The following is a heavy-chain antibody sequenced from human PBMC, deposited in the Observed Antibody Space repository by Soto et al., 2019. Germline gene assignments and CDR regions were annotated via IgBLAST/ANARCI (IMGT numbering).Heavy chain of an antibody. CDR1: GFSFSPAL. V-gene: IGHV3-15*07. D-gene: IGHD6-13*01. CDR2: IKSKGGGGTA. J-gene: IGHJ6*02. CDR3: IGQQEFYYGMSV. Sequence: EVQLVESGGGLVTPGGSLTLSCAASGFSFSPALMNWVRQAPGKGLEWVGLIKSKGGGGTADYAAPVKGRFIISRDDSKNTICLQMHSLKPEDTARYNCIGQQEFYYGMSVWGQGTTVSGSS.